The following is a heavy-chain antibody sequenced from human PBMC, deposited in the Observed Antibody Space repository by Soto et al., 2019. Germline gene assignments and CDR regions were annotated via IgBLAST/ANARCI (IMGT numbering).Heavy chain of an antibody. V-gene: IGHV1-69*01. CDR3: ARDLIAARRRVFYYYGMDV. D-gene: IGHD6-6*01. CDR1: GGTFTTYA. Sequence: QVQLVQSGAEVKKPGSSVKVSCKASGGTFTTYAISWVRQAPGQGLEWMGGIIPIFGTANYAQKFQGRVTINADESTSTAYMELSSLRSEDTVVYYCARDLIAARRRVFYYYGMDVWGQGTTVTVSS. J-gene: IGHJ6*02. CDR2: IIPIFGTA.